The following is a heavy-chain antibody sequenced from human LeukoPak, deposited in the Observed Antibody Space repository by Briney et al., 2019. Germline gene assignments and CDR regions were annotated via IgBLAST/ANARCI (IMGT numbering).Heavy chain of an antibody. CDR1: GFTFNSYS. Sequence: GGSLRLSCAASGFTFNSYSMNWVRQAPGKGLEWVSYISSSSSTIYYADSVKGRFTISRDNAKNSLYLQMNSLRAEDTAVYYCARDGDYYGSGSGFDPWGQGTLVTVSS. V-gene: IGHV3-48*04. CDR2: ISSSSSTI. D-gene: IGHD3-10*01. CDR3: ARDGDYYGSGSGFDP. J-gene: IGHJ5*02.